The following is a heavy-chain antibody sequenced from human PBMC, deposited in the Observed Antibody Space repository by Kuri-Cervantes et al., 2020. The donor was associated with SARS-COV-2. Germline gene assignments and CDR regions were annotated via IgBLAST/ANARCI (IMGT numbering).Heavy chain of an antibody. D-gene: IGHD2-2*01. V-gene: IGHV1-2*02. J-gene: IGHJ6*03. CDR3: ARLEYQLLLSHSYYYMDV. CDR2: INPNSGGT. CDR1: GYTFTGYY. Sequence: ASVKVSCKASGYTFTGYYMHWVRQAPGQGLEWMGWINPNSGGTNYAQKFQGRVTMTRDTSISTAYMELRSLRSDDTAVYYCARLEYQLLLSHSYYYMDVWGKGTTVTVSS.